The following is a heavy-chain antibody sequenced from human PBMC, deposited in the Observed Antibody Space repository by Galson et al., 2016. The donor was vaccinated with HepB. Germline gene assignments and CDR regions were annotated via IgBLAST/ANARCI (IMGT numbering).Heavy chain of an antibody. D-gene: IGHD3-3*01. J-gene: IGHJ6*02. CDR3: AKPILAAHYYYYGMKV. V-gene: IGHV3-23*01. CDR2: ISGGGDDT. CDR1: GFTFNNYA. Sequence: SLRLSCAASGFTFNNYAMSWVRQAPGKGLEWVSGISGGGDDTDYADSVKGRFIISRDNSKDTLYLQMNSLRDEDTAVYYCAKPILAAHYYYYGMKVWGQGTTVTVSS.